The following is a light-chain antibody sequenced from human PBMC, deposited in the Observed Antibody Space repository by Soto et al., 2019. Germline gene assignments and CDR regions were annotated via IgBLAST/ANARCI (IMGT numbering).Light chain of an antibody. V-gene: IGLV1-40*01. Sequence: QSVLTQPPSVSGAPGQRVTISCTGSSSNIGAGYDVQWYQQLPGAAPNLLIFGNSNRPPGVPDRFSGSRSGTSASLAITGLQAEDQAHYFCQSYDISLSVSVIFGGGTKLTVL. J-gene: IGLJ2*01. CDR1: SSNIGAGYD. CDR2: GNS. CDR3: QSYDISLSVSVI.